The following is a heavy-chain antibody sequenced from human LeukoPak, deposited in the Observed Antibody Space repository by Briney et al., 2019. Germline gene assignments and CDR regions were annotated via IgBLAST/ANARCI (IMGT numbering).Heavy chain of an antibody. CDR3: ARSLGQWLTNFDY. D-gene: IGHD6-19*01. J-gene: IGHJ4*02. CDR2: IKQDGSEK. CDR1: GFTFSSYW. V-gene: IGHV3-7*01. Sequence: GGSLRLSCAASGFTFSSYWMSWVRQAPGKGLEWVANIKQDGSEKYYVDSVKGRFTISRDNAKNSLCLQMNSLRAEDTAVYYCARSLGQWLTNFDYWGQGTLVTVSS.